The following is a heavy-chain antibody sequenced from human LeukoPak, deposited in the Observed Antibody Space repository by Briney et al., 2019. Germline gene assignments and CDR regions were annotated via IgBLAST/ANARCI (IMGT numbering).Heavy chain of an antibody. CDR3: GKIYGSGGGVDYFDY. D-gene: IGHD3-10*01. J-gene: IGHJ4*02. CDR1: GITFNKYA. V-gene: IGHV3-23*01. Sequence: GGSLRLSCAASGITFNKYAMSWVRQAPGKGLEWVSVVGGGGVYTYYAESVKGRFTISRGNSKNTLFLQMNSLRDDDTAIYYCGKIYGSGGGVDYFDYWGQGTLVTVSS. CDR2: VGGGGVYT.